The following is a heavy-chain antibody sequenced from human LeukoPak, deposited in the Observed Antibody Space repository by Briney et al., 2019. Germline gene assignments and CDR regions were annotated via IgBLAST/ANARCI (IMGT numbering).Heavy chain of an antibody. Sequence: GGSLRLSCAASGFTFSSYAMHWVRQAPGKGLEWVAVISYDGSNKYYADSVKGRFTISRDNSKNTLYLQMNSLRAEDTAVYYCATYYDSSGYYYDAFDTWGQGTMVTVSS. CDR2: ISYDGSNK. J-gene: IGHJ3*02. D-gene: IGHD3-22*01. CDR1: GFTFSSYA. CDR3: ATYYDSSGYYYDAFDT. V-gene: IGHV3-30*14.